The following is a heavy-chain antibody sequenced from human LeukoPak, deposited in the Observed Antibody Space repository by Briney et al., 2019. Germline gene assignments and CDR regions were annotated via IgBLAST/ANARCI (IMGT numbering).Heavy chain of an antibody. CDR3: AKDERNWNYNFDY. D-gene: IGHD1-7*01. V-gene: IGHV3-23*01. Sequence: GGSLRFSGEAFGLTFSGYAMGGVRQAPGKGLEGVSAISGSGGSTYYADSVKGRFTISRDNSKNTLNLQMNSLRAEDTAVYYCAKDERNWNYNFDYWGQGTLVTVSS. CDR1: GLTFSGYA. J-gene: IGHJ4*02. CDR2: ISGSGGST.